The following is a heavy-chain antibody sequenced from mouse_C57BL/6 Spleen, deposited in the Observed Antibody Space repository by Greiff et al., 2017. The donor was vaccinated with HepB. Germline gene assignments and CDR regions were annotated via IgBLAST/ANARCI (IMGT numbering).Heavy chain of an antibody. CDR2: IDPSDSYT. CDR1: GYTFTSYW. CDR3: ARDYYGSHYYAMDY. J-gene: IGHJ4*01. V-gene: IGHV1-50*01. D-gene: IGHD1-1*01. Sequence: QVQLQQPGAELVKPGASVKLSCKASGYTFTSYWMQWVKQRPGQGLEWIGEIDPSDSYTNYNQKFKGKATLTVDTSSSTADMQLSSLTSEDSAVYYCARDYYGSHYYAMDYWGQGTSVTVSS.